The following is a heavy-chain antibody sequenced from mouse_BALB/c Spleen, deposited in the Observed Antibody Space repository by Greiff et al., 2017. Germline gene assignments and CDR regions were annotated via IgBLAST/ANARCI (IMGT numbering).Heavy chain of an antibody. CDR1: GYAFTNYL. Sequence: VQLHQSGAELVRPGTSVKVSCKASGYAFTNYLIEWVKQRPGQGLEWIGVINPGSGGTNYNEKFKGKATLTADKSSSTAYMQLSSLTSDDSAVYFCAREHYYGRAAYWGQGTLVTVSA. J-gene: IGHJ3*01. CDR2: INPGSGGT. CDR3: AREHYYGRAAY. D-gene: IGHD1-1*01. V-gene: IGHV1-54*01.